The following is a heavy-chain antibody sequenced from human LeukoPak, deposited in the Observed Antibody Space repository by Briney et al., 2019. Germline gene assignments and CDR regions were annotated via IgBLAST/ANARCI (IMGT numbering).Heavy chain of an antibody. V-gene: IGHV1-2*02. J-gene: IGHJ4*01. CDR3: ARAWLRLNPSFDS. Sequence: ASVKVSCKASGYTFTCYCMHWVRQAPGQGLEWMGWINPNSGGTNYAQKFQGRVTMTMDTSISTAYMELSRLRSDDTAVYYCARAWLRLNPSFDSWGHGTLVTVSS. D-gene: IGHD5-12*01. CDR1: GYTFTCYC. CDR2: INPNSGGT.